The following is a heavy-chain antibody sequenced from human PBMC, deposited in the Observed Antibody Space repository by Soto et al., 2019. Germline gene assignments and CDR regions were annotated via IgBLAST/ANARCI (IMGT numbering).Heavy chain of an antibody. CDR2: ISGSASST. J-gene: IGHJ4*02. D-gene: IGHD5-12*01. Sequence: EVQLLESGGGLVQPGGSLRLSCAASGFTFTDYAMTWVRQAPGKGLEWVSSISGSASSTFYAGSVKGRFTSSRDNSRNTVPLQMNSLRAEDTAGYYCAKASSTIGPDYWGQGTLVTVSS. V-gene: IGHV3-23*01. CDR1: GFTFTDYA. CDR3: AKASSTIGPDY.